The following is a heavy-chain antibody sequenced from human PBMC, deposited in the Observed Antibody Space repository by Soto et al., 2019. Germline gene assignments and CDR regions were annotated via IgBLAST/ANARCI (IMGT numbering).Heavy chain of an antibody. V-gene: IGHV3-21*01. Sequence: EVQLVESGGGLVKPGGSLRLSCAASGFTFSSYSMNWVRQAPGKGLEWVSSISSSSSYIYYADSVKGRFTISRDNAKNSLYLQMNSLRAEDTAVYYCARDVGMPPVVPAAYYYYGMDVWGQGTTVTVSS. CDR2: ISSSSSYI. J-gene: IGHJ6*02. D-gene: IGHD2-2*01. CDR3: ARDVGMPPVVPAAYYYYGMDV. CDR1: GFTFSSYS.